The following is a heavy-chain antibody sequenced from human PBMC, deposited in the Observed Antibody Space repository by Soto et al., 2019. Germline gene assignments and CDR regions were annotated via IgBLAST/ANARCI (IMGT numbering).Heavy chain of an antibody. Sequence: GESLKISCNTPGYSFTTYWIAWVRQVPGKGLESMGIIYLGDSDTKYRPSFQGHVTMSVDNSISNAYLHWASLRASATGRYYCSIFLRDCVGTSCYFVDYWGPGTLVTVSS. CDR2: IYLGDSDT. V-gene: IGHV5-51*01. D-gene: IGHD2-21*01. CDR1: GYSFTTYW. J-gene: IGHJ4*02. CDR3: SIFLRDCVGTSCYFVDY.